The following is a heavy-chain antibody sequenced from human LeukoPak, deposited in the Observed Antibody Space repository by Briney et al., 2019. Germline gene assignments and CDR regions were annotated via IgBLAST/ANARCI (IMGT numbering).Heavy chain of an antibody. V-gene: IGHV1-69*05. CDR3: ARPIAGATLDAFDI. Sequence: GASVKVSCKASGGTFSSYAISWVRQAPGQGLEWMGGIIPIFGTANYAQKFQGRVTITTDESTSTAYMELSSLRSEDTAVYYCARPIAGATLDAFDIWGQGTMVTVSS. D-gene: IGHD1-26*01. J-gene: IGHJ3*02. CDR1: GGTFSSYA. CDR2: IIPIFGTA.